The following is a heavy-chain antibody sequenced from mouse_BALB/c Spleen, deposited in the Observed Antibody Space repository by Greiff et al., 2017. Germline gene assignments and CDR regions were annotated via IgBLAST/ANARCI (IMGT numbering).Heavy chain of an antibody. J-gene: IGHJ4*01. Sequence: EVKLQESGGGLVQPGGSRKLSCAASGFTFSSFGMHWVRQAPEKGLEWVAYISSGSSTIYYADTVKGRFTISRDNPKNTLFLQMTSLRSEDTAMYYCARNDYGNYYYAMDYWGQGTSVTVSS. CDR3: ARNDYGNYYYAMDY. D-gene: IGHD2-1*01. CDR1: GFTFSSFG. V-gene: IGHV5-17*02. CDR2: ISSGSSTI.